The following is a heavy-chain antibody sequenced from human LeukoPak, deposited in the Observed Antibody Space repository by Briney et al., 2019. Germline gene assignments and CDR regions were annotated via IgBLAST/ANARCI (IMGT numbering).Heavy chain of an antibody. J-gene: IGHJ6*02. D-gene: IGHD2-21*02. CDR2: ISYDGSNK. CDR1: GFTFSSYG. V-gene: IGHV3-30*18. Sequence: PGGSLRLSCAASGFTFSSYGMHWVRQAPGKGLEWVAVISYDGSNKYYAVSVKGRFTISRDNSKNTLYLQMNSLRAEDTAVYYCAKDGPAYCGGDCYLDVWGQGTTVTVSS. CDR3: AKDGPAYCGGDCYLDV.